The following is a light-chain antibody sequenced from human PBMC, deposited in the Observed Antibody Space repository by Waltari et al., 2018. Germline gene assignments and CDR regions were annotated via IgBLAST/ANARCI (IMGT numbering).Light chain of an antibody. CDR1: QSISSW. CDR2: KAS. Sequence: DIQMTQSPSTLSASVGDRLTITCRASQSISSWLAWYQQKPGKVPKLLIYKASSLESGVPSRFSGSGSGTEFTLTISSLQPDDFATYYCQQYNSYSPYTFGQGTKLEIK. J-gene: IGKJ2*01. CDR3: QQYNSYSPYT. V-gene: IGKV1-5*03.